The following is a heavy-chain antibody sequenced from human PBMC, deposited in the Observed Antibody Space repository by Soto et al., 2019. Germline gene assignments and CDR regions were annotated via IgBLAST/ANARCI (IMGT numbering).Heavy chain of an antibody. CDR1: GYSFTSYW. D-gene: IGHD3-10*01. CDR3: ARERPPGGYYYGMDV. J-gene: IGHJ6*02. V-gene: IGHV5-51*01. CDR2: IYPGDSDT. Sequence: PGESLKISCKGSGYSFTSYWIGWVRQMPGKGLEWMGIIYPGDSDTRYSPSFQGQVTISADKSISTAYLQWSSLKASDTAMYYCARERPPGGYYYGMDVWGQGTTVTAP.